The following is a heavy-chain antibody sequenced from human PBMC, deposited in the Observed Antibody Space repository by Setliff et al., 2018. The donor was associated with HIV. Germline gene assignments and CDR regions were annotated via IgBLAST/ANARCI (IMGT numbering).Heavy chain of an antibody. CDR2: IYPGDSDT. J-gene: IGHJ4*02. CDR3: ARQGGSSWYEDS. D-gene: IGHD6-13*01. V-gene: IGHV5-51*01. Sequence: GESLKISCKGSGYSLTNYWIGWVRQMPGKGLEWVGIIYPGDSDTRYSPSFQGQVTISVDKSINTAYLQWSSLKASDTAMYYCARQGGSSWYEDSWGQGTLVTVSS. CDR1: GYSLTNYW.